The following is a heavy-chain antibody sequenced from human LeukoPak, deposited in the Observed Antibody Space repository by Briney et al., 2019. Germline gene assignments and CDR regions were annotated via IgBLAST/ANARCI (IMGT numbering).Heavy chain of an antibody. D-gene: IGHD1-26*01. CDR3: ARLSGNYAY. CDR1: GYTFTSYG. CDR2: INPKSGDT. J-gene: IGHJ4*02. V-gene: IGHV1-2*02. Sequence: GASVKVSCKASGYTFTSYGISWVRQAPGQGLEWMGWINPKSGDTKYAQNFQGRVTMTRDTSISTASMELSSLKSDDTAVYYCARLSGNYAYWGQGTLVTVSS.